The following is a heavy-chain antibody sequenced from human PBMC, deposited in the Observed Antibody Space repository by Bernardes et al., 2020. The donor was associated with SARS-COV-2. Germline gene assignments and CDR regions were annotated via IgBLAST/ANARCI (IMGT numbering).Heavy chain of an antibody. V-gene: IGHV1-2*02. CDR2: INPNSGGT. J-gene: IGHJ5*02. D-gene: IGHD1-7*01. CDR1: GYTFTGYY. CDR3: ARVPPGITGTTSKRFDP. Sequence: ASEKVSCKASGYTFTGYYMHWVRQDPGQGLEWMGWINPNSGGTNYAQKFQGRVTMTRDTSISTAYMELSRLRSDDTAVYYCARVPPGITGTTSKRFDPWGQGTLVTVSS.